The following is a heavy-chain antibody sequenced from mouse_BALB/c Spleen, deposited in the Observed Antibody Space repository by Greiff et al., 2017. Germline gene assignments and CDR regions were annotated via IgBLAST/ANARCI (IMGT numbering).Heavy chain of an antibody. CDR2: INPSNGRT. D-gene: IGHD2-10*02. J-gene: IGHJ4*01. CDR1: GYTFTSYW. Sequence: QVQLQQPGAELVKPGASVKLSCKASGYTFTSYWMHWVKQRPGQGLEWIGEINPSNGRTNYNEKFKSKATLTVDKSSSTAYMQLSSLTSEDSAVYYCARKYGYAMDYWGQGTSVTVSS. CDR3: ARKYGYAMDY. V-gene: IGHV1S81*02.